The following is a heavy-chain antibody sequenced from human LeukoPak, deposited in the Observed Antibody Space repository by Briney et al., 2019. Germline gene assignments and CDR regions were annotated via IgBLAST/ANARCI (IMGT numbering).Heavy chain of an antibody. J-gene: IGHJ4*02. V-gene: IGHV3-9*01. Sequence: PGGSLRLSCAASGFTFDDYAMHWVRQAPGKGLEWVSGISWNSGSIGYADSVKGRFTISRDNAKNSLYLQMNSLRAEDTAVYYCAKDHQSRPNYPSRSMITFGGVIGYWGQGTLVTVSS. D-gene: IGHD3-16*02. CDR1: GFTFDDYA. CDR2: ISWNSGSI. CDR3: AKDHQSRPNYPSRSMITFGGVIGY.